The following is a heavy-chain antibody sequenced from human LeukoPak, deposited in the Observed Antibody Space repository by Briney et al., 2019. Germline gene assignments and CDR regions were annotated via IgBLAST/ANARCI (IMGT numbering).Heavy chain of an antibody. Sequence: ASVKVSCKVSGYTLTELSMHWVRQAPGKGLEWMGGFDPEDGETIYAQKFQGRVTMTEDTSTDTAYMELSSLRSEDTAVYYCATVYCSGGGCYSNWFDPWGQGTLVTVSS. V-gene: IGHV1-24*01. D-gene: IGHD2-15*01. J-gene: IGHJ5*02. CDR3: ATVYCSGGGCYSNWFDP. CDR1: GYTLTELS. CDR2: FDPEDGET.